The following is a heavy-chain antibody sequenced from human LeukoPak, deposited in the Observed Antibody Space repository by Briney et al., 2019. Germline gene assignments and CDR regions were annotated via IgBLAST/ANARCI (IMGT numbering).Heavy chain of an antibody. D-gene: IGHD3-16*01. Sequence: GGSLRRSCAASGLTFSSYAMSWVRQAPGKGLEWVSAISGSGGSTSYADSVKGRLTISRDNSKNTLYLQMNSLRAEDTAVYYCARGDGDFDYWGQGTLVTVSS. CDR1: GLTFSSYA. J-gene: IGHJ4*02. CDR2: ISGSGGST. V-gene: IGHV3-23*01. CDR3: ARGDGDFDY.